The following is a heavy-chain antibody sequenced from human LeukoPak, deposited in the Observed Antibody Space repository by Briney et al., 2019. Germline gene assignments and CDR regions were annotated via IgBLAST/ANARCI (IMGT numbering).Heavy chain of an antibody. Sequence: PSETLSLTCAVYGGPFSGHYWRWIRQPPGKGLEWIGEINHSGSANYSPSLKSRVTLSVDTSKNQFSLKLSSVTAADTAMYYCATMRGYCSSPTCQDPWGQGTLVTVSS. V-gene: IGHV4-34*01. J-gene: IGHJ5*02. D-gene: IGHD2-2*01. CDR3: ATMRGYCSSPTCQDP. CDR2: INHSGSA. CDR1: GGPFSGHY.